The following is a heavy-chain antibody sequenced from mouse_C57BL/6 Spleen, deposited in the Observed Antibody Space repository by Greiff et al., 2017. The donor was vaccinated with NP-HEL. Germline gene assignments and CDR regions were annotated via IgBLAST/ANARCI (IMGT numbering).Heavy chain of an antibody. D-gene: IGHD2-1*01. CDR2: IHPNSGST. J-gene: IGHJ2*01. CDR3: AREGLGNYGYFDY. Sequence: VQLQQSGAELVKPGASVKLSCKASGYTFTSYWMHWVKQRPGQGLEWIGMIHPNSGSTNYNEKFKSKATLTVDKSSSTAYMQLSSLTSEDSAVYYCAREGLGNYGYFDYWGQGTTLTVSS. V-gene: IGHV1-64*01. CDR1: GYTFTSYW.